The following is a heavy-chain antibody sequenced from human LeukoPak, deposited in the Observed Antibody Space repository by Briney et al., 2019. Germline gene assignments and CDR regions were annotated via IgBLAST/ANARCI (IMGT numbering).Heavy chain of an antibody. V-gene: IGHV4-59*01. CDR2: IYYSGST. J-gene: IGHJ6*03. Sequence: PSETLSLTRTVSGGSISSYYWSWIRQPPGKGLEWIGYIYYSGSTNYNPSLKSRVTISVDTSKNQFSLKLSSVTAADTAVYYCARDLTAAAGIGRAYYYYYMDVWGKGTTVTVSS. D-gene: IGHD6-13*01. CDR3: ARDLTAAAGIGRAYYYYYMDV. CDR1: GGSISSYY.